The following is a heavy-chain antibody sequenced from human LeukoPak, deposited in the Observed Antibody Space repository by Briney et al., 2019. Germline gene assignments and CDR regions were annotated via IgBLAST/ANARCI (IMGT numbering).Heavy chain of an antibody. CDR1: GGSFSGYY. CDR2: INHSGST. D-gene: IGHD5-12*01. V-gene: IGHV4-34*01. CDR3: ARGRNPYYSGYDHPWFDP. Sequence: SETLSLTCGVYGGSFSGYYWSWIRQSPGKGLEWLGEINHSGSTNYNPSLKSRVTISVDTSKNQFSLKMSSVTAADTAMYYCARGRNPYYSGYDHPWFDPWGQGTLVTVSS. J-gene: IGHJ5*02.